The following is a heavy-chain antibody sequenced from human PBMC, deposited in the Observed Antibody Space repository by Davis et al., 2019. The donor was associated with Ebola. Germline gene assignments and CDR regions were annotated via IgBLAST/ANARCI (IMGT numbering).Heavy chain of an antibody. CDR2: IYWNDDK. CDR3: AHRVVNYDFWSGYYRSYYGMDV. J-gene: IGHJ6*02. CDR1: GFSLSTSGVG. D-gene: IGHD3-3*01. V-gene: IGHV2-5*01. Sequence: SGPTLVKPTQTLTLTCTFSGFSLSTSGVGVGWIRQPPGKALEWLALIYWNDDKRYSPSLKSRLTITKDTSKNQVVLTMTNMDPVDTATYYCAHRVVNYDFWSGYYRSYYGMDVWGQGTTVTVSS.